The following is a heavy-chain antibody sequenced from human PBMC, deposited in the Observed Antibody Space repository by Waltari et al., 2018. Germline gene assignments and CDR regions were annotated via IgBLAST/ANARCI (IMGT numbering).Heavy chain of an antibody. CDR2: ISSSSSSI. Sequence: QVQLVESGGGLVQSGGSLRLSCAASGFTFNDYYLSWIRQAPGKGLGWVSSISSSSSSIFYADSMKGRFTVSRDNAKNLLFLEMNGLRAEDTAVYYCAKHRGSYLDYFDYWGRGTLVTVSS. CDR3: AKHRGSYLDYFDY. D-gene: IGHD1-26*01. V-gene: IGHV3-11*04. J-gene: IGHJ4*02. CDR1: GFTFNDYY.